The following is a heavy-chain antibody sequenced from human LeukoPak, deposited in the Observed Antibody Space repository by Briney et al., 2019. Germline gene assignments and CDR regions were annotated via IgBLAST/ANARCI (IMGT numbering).Heavy chain of an antibody. V-gene: IGHV3-30-3*01. CDR3: ARALSVVVVPAAILGAFDI. D-gene: IGHD2-2*02. J-gene: IGHJ3*02. Sequence: GVLRLSCAASGFTFSSYAMHWVRQAPGKGLEWVAAISYDGSNKYYADSVKGRFTISRDNSKNTLYLQMNSLRAEDTAVYYCARALSVVVVPAAILGAFDIWGQGTMVTVSS. CDR1: GFTFSSYA. CDR2: ISYDGSNK.